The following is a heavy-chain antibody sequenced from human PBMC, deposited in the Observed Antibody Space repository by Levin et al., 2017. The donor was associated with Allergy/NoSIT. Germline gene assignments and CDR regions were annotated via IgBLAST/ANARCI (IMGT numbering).Heavy chain of an antibody. Sequence: GGSLRLSCTASGFTFGDYAMSWFRQAPGKGLEWVGFIRSKAYGGTTEYAASVKGRFTISRDDSKSIAYLQMNSLKTEDTAVYYCTRGYCSSTSCSYYYYYYYMDVWGKGTTVTVSS. D-gene: IGHD2-2*01. CDR3: TRGYCSSTSCSYYYYYYYMDV. CDR2: IRSKAYGGTT. CDR1: GFTFGDYA. V-gene: IGHV3-49*03. J-gene: IGHJ6*03.